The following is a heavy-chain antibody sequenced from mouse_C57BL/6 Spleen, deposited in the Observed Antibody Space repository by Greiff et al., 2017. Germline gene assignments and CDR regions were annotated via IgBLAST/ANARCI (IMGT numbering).Heavy chain of an antibody. V-gene: IGHV1-81*01. J-gene: IGHJ2*01. D-gene: IGHD1-1*01. Sequence: VQLQQSGAELARPGASVKLSCKASGYTFTSYGISWVKQRTGQGLEWIGEIYPRSGNTYYNEKFKGKATLTADKSSSTAYMELRSLTSEDSAVYFCARSGDYYGSSLGFDYWGQGTTLTVSS. CDR2: IYPRSGNT. CDR1: GYTFTSYG. CDR3: ARSGDYYGSSLGFDY.